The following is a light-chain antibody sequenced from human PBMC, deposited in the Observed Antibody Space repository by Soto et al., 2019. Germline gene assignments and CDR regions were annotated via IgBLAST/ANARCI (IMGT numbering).Light chain of an antibody. V-gene: IGKV3-20*01. CDR2: GAS. CDR3: QQYGSSGT. Sequence: ELVLTQSPVTLSLSSGEIATLSCRASQSVSNNYLAWYQQKPGQAPRLLIYGASNRATGIPDRFSGSGSGTDFTLTISRLEPEDFAVYYCQQYGSSGTFGQGTKVDIK. CDR1: QSVSNNY. J-gene: IGKJ1*01.